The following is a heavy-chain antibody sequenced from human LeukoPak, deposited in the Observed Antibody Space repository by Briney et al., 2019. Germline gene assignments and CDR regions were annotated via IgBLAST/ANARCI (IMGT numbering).Heavy chain of an antibody. Sequence: GGSLRLSCAASGFTFSSYVVSWVRQAPGKGLEWVSAISGSGSSTYYADSVKVRFTISRDNSKNTLYLQMNSLRAEDTAVYYCAGILGYCSGGSCPIKDYWGQGTLVTVSS. CDR1: GFTFSSYV. V-gene: IGHV3-23*01. J-gene: IGHJ4*02. D-gene: IGHD2-15*01. CDR3: AGILGYCSGGSCPIKDY. CDR2: ISGSGSST.